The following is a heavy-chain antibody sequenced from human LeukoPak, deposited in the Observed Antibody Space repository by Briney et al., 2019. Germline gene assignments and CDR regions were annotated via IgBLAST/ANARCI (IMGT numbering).Heavy chain of an antibody. Sequence: GGSLRLSCAASGFTFSSYAMHWVRQAPGKGLEWVAVISYDGSNKYYADSVKGRFTISRDNSKNTLYLQMNSLRAEDTAVYYCARDYDSSGYYVSGSDYWGQGTLVTVSS. V-gene: IGHV3-30*04. D-gene: IGHD3-22*01. CDR1: GFTFSSYA. J-gene: IGHJ4*02. CDR2: ISYDGSNK. CDR3: ARDYDSSGYYVSGSDY.